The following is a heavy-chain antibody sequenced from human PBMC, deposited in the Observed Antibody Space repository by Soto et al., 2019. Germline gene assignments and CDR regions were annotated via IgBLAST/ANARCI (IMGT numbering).Heavy chain of an antibody. CDR2: IKSKNDGGAA. CDR1: GFMFSSAW. J-gene: IGHJ4*02. V-gene: IGHV3-15*01. CDR3: VEGWNDF. Sequence: EVQVVESGGDLVEPGGSLRLSCVTSGFMFSSAWMSWVRQGPGKGLEWVARIKSKNDGGAADYAAPVNGRFSISRDDLKSTVYLQMNSLRAEVTALYYCVEGWNDFWGQGTLVTVSS. D-gene: IGHD1-1*01.